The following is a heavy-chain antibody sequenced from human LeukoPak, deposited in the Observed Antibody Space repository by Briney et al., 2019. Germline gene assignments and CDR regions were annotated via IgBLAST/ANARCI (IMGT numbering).Heavy chain of an antibody. CDR1: GGSISSYY. CDR2: IYYSGST. Sequence: PSETLSLTCTVSGGSISSYYWSWIRQPAGKGLEWIGSIYYSGSTYYNPSLKSRVTISVDTSKNQFSLKLSSVTAADTAVYYCASWGYGITIFGVVMDFDYWGQGTLVTVSS. D-gene: IGHD3-3*01. CDR3: ASWGYGITIFGVVMDFDY. J-gene: IGHJ4*02. V-gene: IGHV4-59*05.